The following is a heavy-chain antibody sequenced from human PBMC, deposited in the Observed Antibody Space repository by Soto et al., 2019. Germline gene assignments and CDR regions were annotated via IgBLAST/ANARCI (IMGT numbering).Heavy chain of an antibody. CDR2: IIPIFGTA. J-gene: IGHJ4*02. CDR3: ASSSIAARPLYFDY. D-gene: IGHD6-6*01. Sequence: ASVKVSCKASGGTFSSYAISWVRQAPGQGLEWMGGIIPIFGTANCAQKFQGRVTIAADESTSTAYMELSSLRSEDTAVYYCASSSIAARPLYFDYWGQGTLVTVP. V-gene: IGHV1-69*13. CDR1: GGTFSSYA.